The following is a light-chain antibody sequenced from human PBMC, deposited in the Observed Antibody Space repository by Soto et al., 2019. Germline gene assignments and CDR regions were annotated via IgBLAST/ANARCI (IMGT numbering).Light chain of an antibody. Sequence: EVVLTQSPGTLSLSPGERATLSCRASQSLDSTYLAWYQQKPGQSPRLVIYGASRRATDIPDRFSGSGSGTDFTLTIGRLEPEDFGVYYCQRSGSAPPYIFGAGTRLDI. V-gene: IGKV3-20*01. CDR1: QSLDSTY. CDR3: QRSGSAPPYI. CDR2: GAS. J-gene: IGKJ2*01.